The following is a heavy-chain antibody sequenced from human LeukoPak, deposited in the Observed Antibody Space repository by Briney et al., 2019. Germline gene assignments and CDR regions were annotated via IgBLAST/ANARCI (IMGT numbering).Heavy chain of an antibody. D-gene: IGHD3-22*01. J-gene: IGHJ5*02. CDR1: GGSISGYY. V-gene: IGHV4-59*08. CDR3: ARHESSWYLYNWFDP. CDR2: VYYSGTT. Sequence: SETLSLTCTVAGGSISGYYWNWIRQSPGKGLEWIGYVYYSGTTEYSPSLESRVTMSVDTSQNQFSLKLSSVTAADTAVYYCARHESSWYLYNWFDPWGQGTQVTVSS.